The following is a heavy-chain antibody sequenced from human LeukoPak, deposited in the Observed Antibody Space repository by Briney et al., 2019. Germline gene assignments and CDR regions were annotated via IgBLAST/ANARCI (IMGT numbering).Heavy chain of an antibody. D-gene: IGHD3-10*01. CDR2: ISAYNGNT. CDR3: ARDRDVTMVRGVIFFHWYFDL. Sequence: ASVKVSCKASGYTFTSYGISWVRQAPGQGLEWMGWISAYNGNTNYAQKLQGRATMTTDTSTSTAYMELRSLRSDDTAVYYCARDRDVTMVRGVIFFHWYFDLWGRGTLVTVSS. J-gene: IGHJ2*01. CDR1: GYTFTSYG. V-gene: IGHV1-18*01.